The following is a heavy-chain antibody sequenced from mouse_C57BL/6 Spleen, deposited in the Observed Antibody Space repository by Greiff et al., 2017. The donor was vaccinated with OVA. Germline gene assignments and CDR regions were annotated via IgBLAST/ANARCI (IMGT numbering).Heavy chain of an antibody. CDR3: AEGHYGSSDWYFDV. J-gene: IGHJ1*03. CDR2: IYPGDGDT. V-gene: IGHV1-82*01. CDR1: GYAFSSSW. Sequence: VQLQQSGPELVKPGASVKISCKASGYAFSSSWMNWVKQRPGKGLEWIGRIYPGDGDTNYNGKFKGKATLTADKSSTTAYMQLSSLTSEDSAVYFCAEGHYGSSDWYFDVWGTGTTVTVSS. D-gene: IGHD1-1*01.